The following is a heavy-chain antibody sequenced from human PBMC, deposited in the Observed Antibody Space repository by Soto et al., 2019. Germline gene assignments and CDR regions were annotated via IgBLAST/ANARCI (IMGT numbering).Heavy chain of an antibody. V-gene: IGHV6-1*01. CDR2: TYYRSKWYN. CDR3: ARAYWGWDFYYYGMDV. CDR1: GDSVSSNSAA. J-gene: IGHJ6*02. D-gene: IGHD3-16*01. Sequence: PSQTLSLTCAISGDSVSSNSAALNWIRQSPSRGLEWLGKTYYRSKWYNDYAVSVKSRITINPDTSKNQFSLQLNSVTPEDTAVYYCARAYWGWDFYYYGMDVWGQGTTVTVSS.